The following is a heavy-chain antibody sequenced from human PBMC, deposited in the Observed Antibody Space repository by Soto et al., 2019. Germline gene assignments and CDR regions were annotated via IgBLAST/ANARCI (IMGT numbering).Heavy chain of an antibody. CDR3: ARDERGAGTDYYYYYGMDV. CDR1: GFTFSSYA. D-gene: IGHD1-1*01. V-gene: IGHV3-30-3*01. Sequence: VQLVESGGGVVQPGRSLRLSCAASGFTFSSYAMHWVRQAPGKGLEWVAVISYDGSNKYYADSVKGRFTISRDNSKNTLYLQMNSLRAEDTAVYYCARDERGAGTDYYYYYGMDVWGQGTTVTVSS. CDR2: ISYDGSNK. J-gene: IGHJ6*02.